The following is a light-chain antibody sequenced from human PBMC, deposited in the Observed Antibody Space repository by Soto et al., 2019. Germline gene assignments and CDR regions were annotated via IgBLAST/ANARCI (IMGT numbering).Light chain of an antibody. Sequence: EIVLTQSPATLSLSPGERATLSCRASQSVGRYLAWFQQKPGQAPRLLIYDASNRATGIPARFSGSGSGTDFTLTISSLEPEDFAVYYCQQRSNWLFGQGTRLDIK. CDR1: QSVGRY. CDR2: DAS. CDR3: QQRSNWL. J-gene: IGKJ5*01. V-gene: IGKV3-11*01.